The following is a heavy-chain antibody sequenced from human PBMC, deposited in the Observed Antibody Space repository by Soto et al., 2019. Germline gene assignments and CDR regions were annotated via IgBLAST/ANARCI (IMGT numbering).Heavy chain of an antibody. V-gene: IGHV5-51*01. CDR3: ARHHQDCGDPLHYYYGMDV. CDR2: IYPGDSDT. D-gene: IGHD4-17*01. J-gene: IGHJ6*02. CDR1: GYRFTSYW. Sequence: PGESLKISCKGSGYRFTSYWIGWVRQMPGKGLEWMGIIYPGDSDTRYSPSFQGQVTISADKSISTPYLQWSSLKASDTAMYYCARHHQDCGDPLHYYYGMDVWGQGTTVTVSS.